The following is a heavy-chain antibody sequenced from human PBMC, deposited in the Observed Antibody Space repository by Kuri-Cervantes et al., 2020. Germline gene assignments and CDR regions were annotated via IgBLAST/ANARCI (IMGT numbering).Heavy chain of an antibody. V-gene: IGHV1-2*02. J-gene: IGHJ4*02. CDR2: INPNSGGT. CDR1: GYTFTSYG. Sequence: ASVKVSCKASGYTFTSYGISWVRQAPGQGLEWMGWINPNSGGTNYAQKFQGRVTMTRDTSISTAYMELGRLRSDDTAVYYCARGGRGLLAPFDYWGQGTLVTVSS. D-gene: IGHD5-24*01. CDR3: ARGGRGLLAPFDY.